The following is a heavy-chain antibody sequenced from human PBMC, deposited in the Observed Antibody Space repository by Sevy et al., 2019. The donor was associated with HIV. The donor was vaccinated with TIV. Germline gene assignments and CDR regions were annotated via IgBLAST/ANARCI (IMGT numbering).Heavy chain of an antibody. CDR2: IKRDGSEK. D-gene: IGHD3-3*01. V-gene: IGHV3-7*01. Sequence: GGSLRLSCAASGFTFSSYWMSWVRQAPGKGLEWVANIKRDGSEKYYVDSVKGRFTISRDNAKNSLYLQMNSLRAEDTAVYYCASLGGSDFWSGYFYYFDYWGQGTLVTVSS. CDR3: ASLGGSDFWSGYFYYFDY. J-gene: IGHJ4*02. CDR1: GFTFSSYW.